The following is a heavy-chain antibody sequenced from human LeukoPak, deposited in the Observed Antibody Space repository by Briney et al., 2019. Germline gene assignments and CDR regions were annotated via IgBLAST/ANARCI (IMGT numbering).Heavy chain of an antibody. Sequence: ASVKVSCKASGYTFTSYDISWVRQAPGQGLEWMGIINPSGGSTSYAQKFQGRVTMTRDMSTSTVYMELSSLRSEDTAVYCCARALEPNSSPYYFDYWGQGTLVTVSS. CDR1: GYTFTSYD. CDR3: ARALEPNSSPYYFDY. D-gene: IGHD6-6*01. CDR2: INPSGGST. J-gene: IGHJ4*02. V-gene: IGHV1-46*01.